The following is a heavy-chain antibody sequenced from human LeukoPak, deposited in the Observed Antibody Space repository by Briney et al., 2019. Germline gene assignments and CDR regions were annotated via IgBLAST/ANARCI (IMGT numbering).Heavy chain of an antibody. CDR2: ISSSSSHI. Sequence: GGSLRLSCAASGFTFSSYSMNWVRQAPGKGLEWVSSISSSSSHIYYADSVKGRFTISRDNAKNSLYLQMNSLRAEDTAVYYCARDLWGIAAADSDYWGQGTLVTVSS. CDR1: GFTFSSYS. D-gene: IGHD6-13*01. V-gene: IGHV3-21*01. CDR3: ARDLWGIAAADSDY. J-gene: IGHJ4*02.